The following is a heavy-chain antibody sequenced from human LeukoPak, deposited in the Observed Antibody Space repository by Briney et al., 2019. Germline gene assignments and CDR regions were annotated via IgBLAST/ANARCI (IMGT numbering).Heavy chain of an antibody. CDR1: GGSISSNSYF. D-gene: IGHD6-13*01. CDR2: LDYSGSS. Sequence: SETLSLTCTVSGGSISSNSYFWGWIRQPPGKGLEWIGSLDYSGSSSYNPSLKSRVAISVDTSKNQFSLKLRSVTAADTAVYYCARHLGTSWYFSFDPWGQGTLVTVSS. J-gene: IGHJ5*02. V-gene: IGHV4-39*01. CDR3: ARHLGTSWYFSFDP.